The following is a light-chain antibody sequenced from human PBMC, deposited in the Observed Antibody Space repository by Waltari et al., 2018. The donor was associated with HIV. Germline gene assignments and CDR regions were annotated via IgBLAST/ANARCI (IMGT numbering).Light chain of an antibody. V-gene: IGKV4-1*01. CDR2: WAS. CDR3: QQYYTIEST. CDR1: RTVYFNSNNQNY. J-gene: IGKJ4*01. Sequence: DIVMTQSPDSLPVSLGERATMNCRSSRTVYFNSNNQNYLAWYRQKPGQSPKVLIYWASTRASGVPGRFSGSGSGTDFNLTISSLQADDVAVYYCQQYYTIESTFGGGTKVEIK.